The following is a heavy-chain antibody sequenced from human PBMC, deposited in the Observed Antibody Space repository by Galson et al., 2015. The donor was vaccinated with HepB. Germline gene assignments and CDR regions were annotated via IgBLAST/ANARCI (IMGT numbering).Heavy chain of an antibody. Sequence: SETLSLTCTVSGGSISSSSYYWGWIRQPPGKGLEWIGSIYYSGSTYYNPSLKSRVTISVDTSKNQFSLKLSSVTAADTAVYYCARDLDGTSSLVSWGQGTLVTVSS. J-gene: IGHJ4*02. D-gene: IGHD2-2*01. V-gene: IGHV4-39*07. CDR3: ARDLDGTSSLVS. CDR1: GGSISSSSYY. CDR2: IYYSGST.